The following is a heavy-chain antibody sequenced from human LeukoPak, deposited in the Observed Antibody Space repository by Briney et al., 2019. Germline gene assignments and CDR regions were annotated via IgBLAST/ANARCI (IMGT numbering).Heavy chain of an antibody. CDR2: LNPSGGTT. CDR3: ARSSGRSPNRDYMDV. Sequence: ASVKVSCKASAYSYMHWVRQAPGQGLEWMGILNPSGGTTNYAQRFQGRVTMTRDTSPSTVYMELSSLRSEDTAVYYCARSSGRSPNRDYMDVWGKGTTVTISS. CDR1: AYSY. D-gene: IGHD1-14*01. J-gene: IGHJ6*03. V-gene: IGHV1-46*01.